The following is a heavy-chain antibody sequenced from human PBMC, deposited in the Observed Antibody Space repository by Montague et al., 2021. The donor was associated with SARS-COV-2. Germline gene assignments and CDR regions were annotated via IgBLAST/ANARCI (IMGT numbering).Heavy chain of an antibody. CDR1: GGSIRSGSYY. D-gene: IGHD4-17*01. CDR3: ARDYGDYSYYYGLDV. J-gene: IGHJ6*02. V-gene: IGHV4-61*02. Sequence: TLSLTCTVSGGSIRSGSYYWSWIRQPAGKGLEWIGRIYSSGSTNYNPSLKSQVTMSVDTSKNQFSPKVSSVTAADTAVYYCARDYGDYSYYYGLDVWGQGTTVTVSS. CDR2: IYSSGST.